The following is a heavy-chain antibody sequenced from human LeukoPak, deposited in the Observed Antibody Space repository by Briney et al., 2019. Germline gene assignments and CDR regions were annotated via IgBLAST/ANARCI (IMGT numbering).Heavy chain of an antibody. CDR1: GYRFTSYW. J-gene: IGHJ2*01. V-gene: IGHV5-51*01. CDR3: AREYSSSWYGYFDL. Sequence: GESLKISCQGSGYRFTSYWIGWVRQMPGKGLEWMGIIYPGDSDTRYSPSFQGQVTISADTSISTAYLQWSSLKASDTAMYYCAREYSSSWYGYFDLWGRGTLVTVSS. D-gene: IGHD6-13*01. CDR2: IYPGDSDT.